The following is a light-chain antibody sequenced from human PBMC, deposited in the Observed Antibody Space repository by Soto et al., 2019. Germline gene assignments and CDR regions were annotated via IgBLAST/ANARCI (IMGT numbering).Light chain of an antibody. CDR1: SSDVGGYNY. V-gene: IGLV2-14*01. CDR3: SSYTSSSTLLSVV. CDR2: DVS. J-gene: IGLJ2*01. Sequence: QSVLTQPASVSGSPGQSITISCTGTSSDVGGYNYVSWYQQHPGKAPKLMIYDVSNRPSGVSNRFSGSKSGNTASLTISGLQAEDEADYYCSSYTSSSTLLSVVFGGGTKLTVL.